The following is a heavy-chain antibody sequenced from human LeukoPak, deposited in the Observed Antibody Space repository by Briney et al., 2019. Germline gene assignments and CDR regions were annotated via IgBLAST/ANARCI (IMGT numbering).Heavy chain of an antibody. CDR1: GFTFNSYA. Sequence: GGSLRFSCAASGFTFNSYAMRWVRQAPGKGLEWVTANSGGGGSTYYADSVKGRFTISKDNSKTTLYLQMTSLRAEDTAVYYCAKEKGATVEFDYWGQGTLVTVSS. J-gene: IGHJ4*02. CDR2: NSGGGGST. D-gene: IGHD4-23*01. V-gene: IGHV3-23*01. CDR3: AKEKGATVEFDY.